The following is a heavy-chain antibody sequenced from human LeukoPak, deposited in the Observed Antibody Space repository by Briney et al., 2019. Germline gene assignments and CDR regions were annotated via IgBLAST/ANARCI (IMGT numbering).Heavy chain of an antibody. J-gene: IGHJ3*02. V-gene: IGHV3-66*01. CDR1: GFTVSSNY. D-gene: IGHD2-21*01. Sequence: PGGSLRLSCAASGFTVSSNYMSWVRQAPGKGLEWVSVIYSGGSTYYADSVKGRFTISRDNAKNSLYLQMNSLRAEDTAVYYCARVDPLLSFDIWGQGTMVTVSS. CDR2: IYSGGST. CDR3: ARVDPLLSFDI.